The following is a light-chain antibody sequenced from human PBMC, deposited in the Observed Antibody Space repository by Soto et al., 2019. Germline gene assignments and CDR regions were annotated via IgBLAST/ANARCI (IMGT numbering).Light chain of an antibody. CDR3: SSYTSSSLV. CDR2: DVS. CDR1: SSDVGGYNY. V-gene: IGLV2-14*01. J-gene: IGLJ2*01. Sequence: SALTQPASVSGSPGQSITISCTGTSSDVGGYNYVSWYQQHPGKAPKLMIYDVSNRPSGVSNRFSGSKSGNTASLTISGLLAEDEADYYCSSYTSSSLVFGGGTKVTVL.